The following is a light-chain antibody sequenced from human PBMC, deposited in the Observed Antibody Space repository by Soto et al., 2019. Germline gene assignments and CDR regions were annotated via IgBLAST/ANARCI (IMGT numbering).Light chain of an antibody. CDR1: SSDVGGYDY. CDR3: AAWDDSLNGRV. J-gene: IGLJ1*01. Sequence: QSALTQPPSASGSPGQSVTISCTGTSSDVGGYDYVSWYQQHPGKAPKLMIYEVTIRPSGVSDRISGSKSGTSASLAISGLQSDDEADYYCAAWDDSLNGRVFGTGTKVTVL. CDR2: EVT. V-gene: IGLV2-8*01.